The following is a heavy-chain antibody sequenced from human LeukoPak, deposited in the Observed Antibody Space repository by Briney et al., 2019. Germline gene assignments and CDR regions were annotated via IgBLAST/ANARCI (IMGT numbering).Heavy chain of an antibody. CDR3: ARGYGTV. V-gene: IGHV3-74*01. J-gene: IGHJ4*02. CDR1: GFTFSSYA. D-gene: IGHD5-18*01. CDR2: ISTDGSFT. Sequence: PGGSLRLSYAGSGFTFSSYATSWVRQGPEKGLVWVARISTDGSFTSYADSVKGRFTISRDNAKNTLYLQMNSLRDEDTAVYYCARGYGTVWGQGTLVAVSS.